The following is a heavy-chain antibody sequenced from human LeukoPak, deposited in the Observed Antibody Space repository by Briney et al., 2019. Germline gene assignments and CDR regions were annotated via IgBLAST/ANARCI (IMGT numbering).Heavy chain of an antibody. CDR2: ISWNSGSI. V-gene: IGHV3-9*01. CDR1: GFTFDDYA. J-gene: IGHJ4*02. CDR3: AKDIEYYDSSGSFDY. D-gene: IGHD3-22*01. Sequence: GRSLRLSCAASGFTFDDYAMHWVRQAPGKGLEWVSGISWNSGSIGYADSVKGRFTISRDNAKNSPYLQMNSLRAEDTALYYCAKDIEYYDSSGSFDYWGQGTLVTVSS.